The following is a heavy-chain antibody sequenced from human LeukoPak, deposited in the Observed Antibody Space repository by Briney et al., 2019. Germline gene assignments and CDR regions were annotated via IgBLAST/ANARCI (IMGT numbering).Heavy chain of an antibody. CDR2: IYYSGST. CDR1: GGSINSNY. V-gene: IGHV4-59*01. J-gene: IGHJ4*02. Sequence: SETLSLTCTVSGGSINSNYWSWIRQPPGKGLEWIGYIYYSGSTNYNPSLKSRVTISVDASKNQLSLRLSSVTAADTAVYYCARGRLPSTMLTPLDYWGQGTLVTVSS. CDR3: ARGRLPSTMLTPLDY. D-gene: IGHD5/OR15-5a*01.